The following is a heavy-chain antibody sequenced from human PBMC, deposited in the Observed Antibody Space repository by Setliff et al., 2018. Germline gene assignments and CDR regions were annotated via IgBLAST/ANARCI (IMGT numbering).Heavy chain of an antibody. CDR1: GGSISSSSYY. J-gene: IGHJ6*02. Sequence: KASETLSLTCTVSGGSISSSSYYWGWIRQPPGKGLEWIGSIYYNGRVSSSPSLKSRVTISVDTSKNQFSLKLSSVTAADTAVYYCARDRQYCSSPTCYSSYFYYYGMDVWGQGTTVTVSS. V-gene: IGHV4-39*07. CDR3: ARDRQYCSSPTCYSSYFYYYGMDV. D-gene: IGHD2-2*02. CDR2: IYYNGRV.